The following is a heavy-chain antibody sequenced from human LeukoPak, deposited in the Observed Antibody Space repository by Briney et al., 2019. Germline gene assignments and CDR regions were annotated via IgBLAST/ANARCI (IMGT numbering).Heavy chain of an antibody. V-gene: IGHV1-69*13. CDR2: IIPIFGTA. J-gene: IGHJ5*02. CDR3: AGRYYDFWSGSNWFDP. D-gene: IGHD3-3*01. CDR1: GGTFSSYA. Sequence: GASVKVSCKASGGTFSSYAISWVRQAPGQGLEWMGGIIPIFGTANYAQKFQGRVTITADESTSTAYMELSSLRSEDTAVYYCAGRYYDFWSGSNWFDPWGQGTLVTVSS.